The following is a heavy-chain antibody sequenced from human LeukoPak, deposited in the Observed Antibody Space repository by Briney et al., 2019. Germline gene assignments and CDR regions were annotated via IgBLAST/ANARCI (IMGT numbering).Heavy chain of an antibody. J-gene: IGHJ3*02. CDR3: ARVTMIVAAAFDI. Sequence: SSETLSLTCTVSGGSISSGDYYWSWIRQPPGKGLEWIGYIYYSGSTYYNPSLNSRVTISVDTSKNQFSLKLSSVTAADTAVYYCARVTMIVAAAFDIWGQGTMVTVSS. CDR2: IYYSGST. D-gene: IGHD3-22*01. CDR1: GGSISSGDYY. V-gene: IGHV4-30-4*01.